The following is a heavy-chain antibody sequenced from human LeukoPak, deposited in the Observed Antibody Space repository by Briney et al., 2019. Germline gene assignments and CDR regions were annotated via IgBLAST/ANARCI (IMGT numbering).Heavy chain of an antibody. V-gene: IGHV3-74*01. CDR2: LSGDGSAI. J-gene: IGHJ4*02. Sequence: GGSLRLSCAASGFTFSSYWMHWVRQLPGKGLVWVSCLSGDGSAINYAASVKGRFTISKDNAKNTLYLQLNSLGADDTAVYYCARGFVTLAWYGLFDYWGQGTLVTVSS. D-gene: IGHD6-13*01. CDR3: ARGFVTLAWYGLFDY. CDR1: GFTFSSYW.